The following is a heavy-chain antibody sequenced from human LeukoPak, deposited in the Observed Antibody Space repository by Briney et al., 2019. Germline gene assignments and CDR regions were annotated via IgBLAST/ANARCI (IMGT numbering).Heavy chain of an antibody. Sequence: GASVKVSCKASGGTFSSYAISWVRQAPGQGLEWMGGIIPIFGTADYAQKFQGRVTITADESTSTAYMELSSLRSEDTAVYYCARVFRREFGGWYYDYWGQGTLVTVSS. D-gene: IGHD6-19*01. CDR1: GGTFSSYA. V-gene: IGHV1-69*13. J-gene: IGHJ4*02. CDR2: IIPIFGTA. CDR3: ARVFRREFGGWYYDY.